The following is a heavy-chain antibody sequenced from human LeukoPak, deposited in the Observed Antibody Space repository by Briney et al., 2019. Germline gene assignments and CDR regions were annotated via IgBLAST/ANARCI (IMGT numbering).Heavy chain of an antibody. CDR1: GFTFSSYW. V-gene: IGHV3-7*01. Sequence: PRRSLRLSCAASGFTFSSYWMSWVRQAPGKWLEWVAKIKKDGSEKYYVDSVKSRFTISRDNAQNSRYLQINSPRAEHTAVDYCASGGWPRLPARYWGPGTPVTVSS. D-gene: IGHD5-12*01. J-gene: IGHJ4*02. CDR2: IKKDGSEK. CDR3: ASGGWPRLPARY.